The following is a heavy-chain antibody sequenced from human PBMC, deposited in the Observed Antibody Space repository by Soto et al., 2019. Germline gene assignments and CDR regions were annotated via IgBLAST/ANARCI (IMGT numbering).Heavy chain of an antibody. V-gene: IGHV4-31*03. CDR2: ISFSGSP. D-gene: IGHD1-1*01. J-gene: IGHJ4*02. CDR1: GASINSGSYY. Sequence: SETLSLTCTVSGASINSGSYYWSWIRQPPCEGLEWIGYISFSGSPYYNQSLESRVTISLDTSQRQFSLNLSSVTAPDTAVYYCAGGNAWGVLLACGGQGTLVTVSS. CDR3: AGGNAWGVLLAC.